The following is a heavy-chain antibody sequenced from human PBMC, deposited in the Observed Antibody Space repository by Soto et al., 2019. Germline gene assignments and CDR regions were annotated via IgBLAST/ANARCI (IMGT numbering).Heavy chain of an antibody. V-gene: IGHV3-23*01. CDR2: ISGNGGST. CDR3: AKTRATVTTRFFDY. CDR1: GFSFGNFA. D-gene: IGHD4-17*01. Sequence: VGALRVSCAVSGFSFGNFAMSWVRQAPGKGLQWVSAISGNGGSTYFPDSVKGRFTISRDNSKNTLYLQMNSLRVEDTAVYYCAKTRATVTTRFFDYWGQGTLVTAPQ. J-gene: IGHJ4*02.